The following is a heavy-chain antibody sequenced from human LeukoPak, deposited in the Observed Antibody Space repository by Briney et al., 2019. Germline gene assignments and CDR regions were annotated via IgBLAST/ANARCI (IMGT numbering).Heavy chain of an antibody. CDR1: GGSISSYY. V-gene: IGHV4-4*07. CDR2: IYTSGST. D-gene: IGHD2-15*01. J-gene: IGHJ6*03. Sequence: PSETLSLTCTVSGGSISSYYWSWIRQPAGKGLEWIGRIYTSGSTNYNPSLKSRVTMSVDTSKNQFSLKLSSVTAADTAVYYCARDSVKVDYYYYYMDVWGKGTTVTVSS. CDR3: ARDSVKVDYYYYYMDV.